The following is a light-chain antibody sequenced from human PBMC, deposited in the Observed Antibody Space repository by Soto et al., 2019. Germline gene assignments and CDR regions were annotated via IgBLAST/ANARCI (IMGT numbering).Light chain of an antibody. CDR2: DVT. J-gene: IGLJ2*01. CDR1: STDIGGFDS. Sequence: QSALTQPASVSASPGQSITISCTGTSTDIGGFDSVSWYQQHPGKAPKLMIYDVTDRPSGVSNRFSGSKSGDTASLTISGLKAEDEADYYCSSYTTSSTLVFGGGTQLTVL. V-gene: IGLV2-14*01. CDR3: SSYTTSSTLV.